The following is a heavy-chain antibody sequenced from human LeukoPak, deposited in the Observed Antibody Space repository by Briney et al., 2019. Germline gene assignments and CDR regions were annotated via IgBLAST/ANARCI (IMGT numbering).Heavy chain of an antibody. V-gene: IGHV3-21*04. J-gene: IGHJ4*02. CDR1: GFTFSGYS. D-gene: IGHD1-7*01. CDR2: ISSGSSFI. Sequence: PGGSLRLSCAASGFTFSGYSMNWVRQAPGKGLEWVSSISSGSSFIYYADSEKGRFTVSRDNAKNSLYLQMSSLRSEDTAVYYCARGGNWNYGDYWGQGTLVTVSS. CDR3: ARGGNWNYGDY.